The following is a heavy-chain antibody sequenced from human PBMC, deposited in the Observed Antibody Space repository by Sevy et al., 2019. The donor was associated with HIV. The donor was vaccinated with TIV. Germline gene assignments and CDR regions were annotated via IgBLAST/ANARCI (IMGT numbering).Heavy chain of an antibody. CDR2: ISSTSNTI. Sequence: GGSLRLSCAASGFTFSTYNMHWVCQAPGQGLEWVSYISSTSNTIYYADSVKGRFTISRDNADNSLYLQMKSLRAEDTALYYCARIGMITFGGAARGAFDIWGQGTMVTVSS. J-gene: IGHJ3*02. CDR1: GFTFSTYN. D-gene: IGHD3-16*01. CDR3: ARIGMITFGGAARGAFDI. V-gene: IGHV3-48*01.